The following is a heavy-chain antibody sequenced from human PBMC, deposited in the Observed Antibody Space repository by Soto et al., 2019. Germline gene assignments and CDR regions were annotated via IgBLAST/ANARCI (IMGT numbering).Heavy chain of an antibody. J-gene: IGHJ3*02. D-gene: IGHD1-26*01. V-gene: IGHV3-23*01. Sequence: EVQLLESGGDLVQPGGSLRLSCAASGFTFSSYAVNWVRQAPGKGLEWVSAINGGSSTTYYADSVKGRFTISRDNSRNTLYLQMNSLRAEDTAIYYCARVIMGAMVHGVEIWGQGTMVAVSS. CDR3: ARVIMGAMVHGVEI. CDR1: GFTFSSYA. CDR2: INGGSSTT.